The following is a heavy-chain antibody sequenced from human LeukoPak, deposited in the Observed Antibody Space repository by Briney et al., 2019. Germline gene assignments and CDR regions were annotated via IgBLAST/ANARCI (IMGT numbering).Heavy chain of an antibody. Sequence: SETLSLTCTVSGGSISSSSYYWGWIPKPPGQGLEWMGGTYYSGSTYYNPSLKSRVTISVDTSKNQFSLKLSSVTAADTAVYYCATSGWYGTLYYYYGMDVWGQGTTVTVSS. CDR2: TYYSGST. V-gene: IGHV4-39*01. CDR3: ATSGWYGTLYYYYGMDV. D-gene: IGHD6-19*01. J-gene: IGHJ6*02. CDR1: GGSISSSSYY.